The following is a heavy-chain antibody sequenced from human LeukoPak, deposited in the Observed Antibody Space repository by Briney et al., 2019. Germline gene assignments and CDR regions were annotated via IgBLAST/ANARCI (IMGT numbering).Heavy chain of an antibody. CDR2: INHSGST. CDR3: ARDEVAAAGSCLDY. Sequence: PSETLSLTCAVYGGSFSGYYWSWIRQPPGKGLEWIGEINHSGSTNYNPSLKSRVTISVDTSKNQFSLKLSSVTAADTAAYYCARDEVAAAGSCLDYWGQGTLVTVSS. D-gene: IGHD6-13*01. J-gene: IGHJ4*02. CDR1: GGSFSGYY. V-gene: IGHV4-34*01.